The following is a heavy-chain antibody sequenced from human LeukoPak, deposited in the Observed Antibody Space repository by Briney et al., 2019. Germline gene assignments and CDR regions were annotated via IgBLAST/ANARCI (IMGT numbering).Heavy chain of an antibody. V-gene: IGHV3-7*03. J-gene: IGHJ6*02. CDR1: GLIFSNYW. Sequence: GGSLRLSCAASGLIFSNYWMTWVRQAPGKGLEWVANIKEDGSETYYVDSVKGRFTISRDNDKNTLYLQMNSLRAEDTAVYYCARAMDVWGQGATVTVSS. CDR2: IKEDGSET. CDR3: ARAMDV.